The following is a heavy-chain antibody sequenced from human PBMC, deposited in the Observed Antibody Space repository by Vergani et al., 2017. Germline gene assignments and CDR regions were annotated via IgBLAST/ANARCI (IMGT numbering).Heavy chain of an antibody. CDR3: AGGVVVVAATGFRSFDY. Sequence: QVQLQESGPGLVTPSQTLSLTCTVSGGSISSGGYYWSWIRQHPGKGLEWIGYIYYSGSTYYNPSLKSRVTISVDTSKNQFSLKLSSVTAADTAVYYCAGGVVVVAATGFRSFDYWGQGTLVTVSS. V-gene: IGHV4-31*03. D-gene: IGHD2-15*01. J-gene: IGHJ4*02. CDR1: GGSISSGGYY. CDR2: IYYSGST.